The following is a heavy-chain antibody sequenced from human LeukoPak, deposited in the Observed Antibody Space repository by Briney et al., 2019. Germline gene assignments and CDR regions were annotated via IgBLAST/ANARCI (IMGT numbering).Heavy chain of an antibody. Sequence: GGSLRLSCAASGFTFNTYWMIWVRQAPGKGLEWVANIDQGGSTKYYVDSLKGRFTISRDNAKNSLYLQMNSLRAEDTAVYYCVRDKGGRSGAIYYNAFDVWGQGTMVTVSS. CDR2: IDQGGSTK. V-gene: IGHV3-7*01. J-gene: IGHJ3*01. CDR3: VRDKGGRSGAIYYNAFDV. CDR1: GFTFNTYW. D-gene: IGHD1-26*01.